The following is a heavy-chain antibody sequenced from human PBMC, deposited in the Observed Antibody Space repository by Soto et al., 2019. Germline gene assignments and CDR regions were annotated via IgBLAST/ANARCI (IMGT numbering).Heavy chain of an antibody. Sequence: QITLKESGPTLVKPTQTLTLTCTFSGFSLSSTRMAVGWIRQPPGKALEWLALIYWDDDKRYSPFLKSRLTIXTXTXXNQLVLTMSNMDPVDTARYYCAHIVVAGLGYYFDYWGQGTLVTVSS. CDR1: GFSLSSTRMA. CDR2: IYWDDDK. J-gene: IGHJ4*02. V-gene: IGHV2-5*02. D-gene: IGHD6-19*01. CDR3: AHIVVAGLGYYFDY.